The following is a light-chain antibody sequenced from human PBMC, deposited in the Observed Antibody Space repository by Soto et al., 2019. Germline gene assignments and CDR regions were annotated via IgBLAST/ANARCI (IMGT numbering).Light chain of an antibody. J-gene: IGLJ1*01. V-gene: IGLV1-51*02. Sequence: QSVLTQPPSVSAAPGQTVTISCSGTSSNIGNNYVSWYQQLPGTAPNVLIYENNKRPSGIPDRFSGSKSGTSATLGITGLQTGDEADYYCGTWDTSLSVGVFGTGTKLTVL. CDR1: SSNIGNNY. CDR2: ENN. CDR3: GTWDTSLSVGV.